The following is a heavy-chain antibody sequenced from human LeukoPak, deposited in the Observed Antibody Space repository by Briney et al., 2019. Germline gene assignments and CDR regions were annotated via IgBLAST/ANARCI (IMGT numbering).Heavy chain of an antibody. J-gene: IGHJ6*04. CDR3: AKDGGSSWFGGEMDV. D-gene: IGHD6-13*01. V-gene: IGHV3-53*05. CDR1: GFVVSTTY. CDR2: IHSGGAT. Sequence: GGSLRLSCTASGFVVSTTYMAWVRQAPGKGLEWVSIIHSGGATYYTDSVKGRFTISRDNSKNTLDLQMNSLRAEDTAVYYCAKDGGSSWFGGEMDVWGKGTTVTVSS.